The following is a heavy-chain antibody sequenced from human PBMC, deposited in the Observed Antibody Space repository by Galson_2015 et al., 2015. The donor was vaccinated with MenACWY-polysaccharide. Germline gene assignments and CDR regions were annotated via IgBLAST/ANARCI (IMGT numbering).Heavy chain of an antibody. CDR3: ARMGGGYRTYWIVDL. CDR1: GFTFSSYW. D-gene: IGHD5-12*01. V-gene: IGHV3-74*01. CDR2: TNSDGSST. Sequence: SLRLSCAASGFTFSSYWMHWVRQAPGKGLVWVSRTNSDGSSTSYADSVKGRFTISRDNAKNTLYLQMNSLRAEDTAVYYCARMGGGYRTYWIVDLWGRGPLDTVSS. J-gene: IGHJ2*01.